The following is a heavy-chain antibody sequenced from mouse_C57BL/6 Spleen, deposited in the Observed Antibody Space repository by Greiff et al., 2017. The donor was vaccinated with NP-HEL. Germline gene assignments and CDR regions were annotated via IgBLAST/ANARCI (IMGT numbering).Heavy chain of an antibody. V-gene: IGHV5-17*01. CDR1: GFTFTDYG. Sequence: EVMLVESGGGLVKPGGSLKLSCAASGFTFTDYGMHWVRQAPEKGLEWVAYISSGSSTINYANTVKGRFTITRDNATNTVFLQMTRLRSEDTAMYYCANYYGSSVPTYAMDYWGQGTSVTVSS. D-gene: IGHD1-1*01. J-gene: IGHJ4*01. CDR2: ISSGSSTI. CDR3: ANYYGSSVPTYAMDY.